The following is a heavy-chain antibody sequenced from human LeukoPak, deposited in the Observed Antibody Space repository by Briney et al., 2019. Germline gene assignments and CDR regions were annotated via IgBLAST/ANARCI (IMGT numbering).Heavy chain of an antibody. J-gene: IGHJ4*02. CDR1: GFNFGEVS. D-gene: IGHD3-10*01. V-gene: IGHV3-43*01. Sequence: GGSLRLSCAASGFNFGEVSIHWVRQVPGKGLEWISFINWDGQTTFYADSVKGRFTVSRDNSRDSLYLQMDSLGTEDTAFYYCAKLSGTGNYYGYLESWGQGTLVTVSS. CDR3: AKLSGTGNYYGYLES. CDR2: INWDGQTT.